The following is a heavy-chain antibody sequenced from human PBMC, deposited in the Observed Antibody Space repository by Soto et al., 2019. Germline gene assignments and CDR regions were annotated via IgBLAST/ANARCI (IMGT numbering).Heavy chain of an antibody. CDR1: GFSRSTGGVG. Sequence: ESGPTLVNPTQTLTLTCTFSGFSRSTGGVGVGWIRQPPGKALEWLALIYWDDDKRYSPSLKSRLTITKDTSKNQVVLTMTNMDPMDTATYYCAHRRGGGSCYPAWGQGTLVTVSS. CDR2: IYWDDDK. D-gene: IGHD2-15*01. CDR3: AHRRGGGSCYPA. J-gene: IGHJ5*02. V-gene: IGHV2-5*02.